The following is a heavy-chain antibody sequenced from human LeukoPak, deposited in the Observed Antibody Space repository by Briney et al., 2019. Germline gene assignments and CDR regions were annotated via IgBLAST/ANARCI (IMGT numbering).Heavy chain of an antibody. CDR3: TTDQASVTTRGARRFYYYYMSV. CDR1: GFAFTNAW. Sequence: GGSLRLSCAASGFAFTNAWMSWVRQAPGKGLEWVGRIKSKTDGGTTDYAAPVKGRFTISRDDSKNTLYLQMNSLKTVDTAVYYCTTDQASVTTRGARRFYYYYMSVWGKGTTVTVSS. J-gene: IGHJ6*03. V-gene: IGHV3-15*01. CDR2: IKSKTDGGTT. D-gene: IGHD4-11*01.